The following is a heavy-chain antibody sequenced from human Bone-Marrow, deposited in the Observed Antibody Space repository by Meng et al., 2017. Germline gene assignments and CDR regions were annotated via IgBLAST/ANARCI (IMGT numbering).Heavy chain of an antibody. CDR2: IYHSGST. Sequence: ESLKISCTVAGYSISSGYYWGWIRQPPGKGLEWIGSIYHSGSTYDNPSLKSRVTISVDTSKNQFSLKLSSVTAADTAVYYCARGERWLQFRHWFDPWGQGTLVTVSS. D-gene: IGHD5-24*01. J-gene: IGHJ5*02. CDR3: ARGERWLQFRHWFDP. CDR1: GYSISSGYY. V-gene: IGHV4-38-2*02.